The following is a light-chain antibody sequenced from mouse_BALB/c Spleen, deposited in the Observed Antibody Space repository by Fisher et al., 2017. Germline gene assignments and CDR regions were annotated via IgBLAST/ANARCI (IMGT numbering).Light chain of an antibody. CDR2: DTS. Sequence: IVLTQSPAIMAASLGQKVTMTCSASSSVSYMYWYQQKPGSSPRLLIYDTSNLASGVPVRFSGSGSGTSYSLTISRMEAEDAATYYCQQWSSYPPTFGGGTKLEIK. CDR3: QQWSSYPPT. J-gene: IGKJ1*01. V-gene: IGKV4-55*01. CDR1: SSVSY.